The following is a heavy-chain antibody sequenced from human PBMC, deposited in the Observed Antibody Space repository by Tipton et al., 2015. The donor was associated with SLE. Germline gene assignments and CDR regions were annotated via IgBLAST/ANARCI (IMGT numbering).Heavy chain of an antibody. CDR1: GGSISSYY. J-gene: IGHJ4*02. CDR3: ARSSSVRTLLWPTFAY. CDR2: ISYTGGT. D-gene: IGHD3-10*01. V-gene: IGHV4-59*01. Sequence: TLSLTCTVAGGSISSYYWTWIRQPPGKGLECIGYISYTGGTRYNPSLESRVTISLDTSKNHFSLKLTSVTAADTAIYFCARSSSVRTLLWPTFAYWGQGTLVTVSS.